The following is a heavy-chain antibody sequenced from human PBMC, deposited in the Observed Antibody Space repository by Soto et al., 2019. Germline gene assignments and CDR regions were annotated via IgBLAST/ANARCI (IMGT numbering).Heavy chain of an antibody. CDR1: GFTFSAYG. CDR2: ISESGGNT. Sequence: GGSLRLSCAVSGFTFSAYGMSWVRQAPGKGLEWVSGISESGGNTYYADSVKGRFTISRDNSKNTLSLQMNSLRAEDTAVYYCAKKGLRGDYYYYMDVWGKGTTVTVSS. V-gene: IGHV3-23*01. CDR3: AKKGLRGDYYYYMDV. D-gene: IGHD5-12*01. J-gene: IGHJ6*03.